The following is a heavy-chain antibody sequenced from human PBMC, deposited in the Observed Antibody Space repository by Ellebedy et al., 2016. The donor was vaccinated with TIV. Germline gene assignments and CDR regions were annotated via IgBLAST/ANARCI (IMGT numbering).Heavy chain of an antibody. CDR3: ARATQVAGSPNSLIDY. Sequence: GESLKISCAASGFTFSNYAMSWVRQAPGKGLEWISVISYNADATYYADPVKGRFTISRDNSKNTLYLQMNSLRAEDTALFYCARATQVAGSPNSLIDYWGQGILVTVSS. V-gene: IGHV3-23*01. D-gene: IGHD6-19*01. CDR2: ISYNADAT. J-gene: IGHJ4*02. CDR1: GFTFSNYA.